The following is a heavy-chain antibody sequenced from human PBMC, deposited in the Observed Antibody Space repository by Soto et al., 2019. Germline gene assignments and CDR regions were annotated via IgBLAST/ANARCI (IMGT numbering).Heavy chain of an antibody. Sequence: QVQLVQSGAEVKKPGSSVKVSCKASGGTFSSYAISWVRQAPGQGLEWMGGIIPIFGTANYAQKFQGRVTITADESTSTADMELSSLSSEDTAVYYCARFPPNDYGDYQFDYWGQGTLVTVSS. CDR2: IIPIFGTA. CDR1: GGTFSSYA. V-gene: IGHV1-69*01. J-gene: IGHJ4*02. D-gene: IGHD4-17*01. CDR3: ARFPPNDYGDYQFDY.